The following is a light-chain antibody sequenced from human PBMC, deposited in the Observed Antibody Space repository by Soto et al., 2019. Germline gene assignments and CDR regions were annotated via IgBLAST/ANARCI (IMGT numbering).Light chain of an antibody. CDR2: TAS. V-gene: IGKV1-39*01. J-gene: IGKJ1*01. Sequence: DIQMTQSPSSLSASVGDRVTITCRASQTIYSSLNWYQQKPGKAPTLLIYTASTSQSCVPSRFSGSGSGTEFSLTISGLQRDDFGTYDCLPSYSVPFTFGHGT. CDR3: LPSYSVPFT. CDR1: QTIYSS.